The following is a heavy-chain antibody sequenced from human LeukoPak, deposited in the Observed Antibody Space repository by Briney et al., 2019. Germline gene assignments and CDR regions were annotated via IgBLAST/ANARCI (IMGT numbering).Heavy chain of an antibody. CDR2: IYYSGST. CDR3: ARAQDYGDYYYFDY. V-gene: IGHV4-31*03. Sequence: SETLSLTCTVSGGSISSSSYYWGWIRQPPGKGLEWIGYIYYSGSTYYNPSLKSRVTISVDTSKNQFSLKLSSVTAADTAVYYCARAQDYGDYYYFDYWGQGTLVTVSS. D-gene: IGHD4-17*01. J-gene: IGHJ4*02. CDR1: GGSISSSSYY.